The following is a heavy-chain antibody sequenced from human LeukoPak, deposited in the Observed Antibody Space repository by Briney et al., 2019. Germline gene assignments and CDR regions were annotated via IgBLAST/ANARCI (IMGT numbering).Heavy chain of an antibody. V-gene: IGHV3-30*04. CDR1: GFTLSRYA. Sequence: GGSLRLSCAASGFTLSRYAIHWVRQAPGKGLEWVAVVSYDGSNRYADSVNGRFTISRDNSKNTLYLQINSLRAEDTAVYYCAGHLGAWRYFDYWGQGTLVTVSS. D-gene: IGHD3-3*01. J-gene: IGHJ4*02. CDR2: VSYDGSNR. CDR3: AGHLGAWRYFDY.